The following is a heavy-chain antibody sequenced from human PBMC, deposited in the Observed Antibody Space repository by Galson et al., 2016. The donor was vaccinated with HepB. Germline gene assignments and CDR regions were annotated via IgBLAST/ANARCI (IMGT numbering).Heavy chain of an antibody. Sequence: SLRLSCAASGFIFSTYWMSWVRQAPGRGLEWVANIKQDGSEKYYVDSVKGRFTISRDNAKNSLYLQMNSLRAEDTAVYYCARAASGWFFDWFDHWGQGDLVAVSS. V-gene: IGHV3-7*03. D-gene: IGHD6-19*01. J-gene: IGHJ5*02. CDR3: ARAASGWFFDWFDH. CDR2: IKQDGSEK. CDR1: GFIFSTYW.